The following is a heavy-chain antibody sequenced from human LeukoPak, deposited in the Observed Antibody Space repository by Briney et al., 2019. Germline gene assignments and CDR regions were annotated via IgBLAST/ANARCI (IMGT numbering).Heavy chain of an antibody. CDR2: IYHSGST. CDR3: AGGNVVAATPIDY. CDR1: GGSISSGGYS. Sequence: PSETLSLTCAVSGGSISSGGYSWRWVRQPPGKGLEWIGYIYHSGSTYYNPSLKSRVTISVDRSKNQFSLKLSSVTAADTAVYYCAGGNVVAATPIDYWGQGTLVTVSS. V-gene: IGHV4-30-2*01. J-gene: IGHJ4*02. D-gene: IGHD2-15*01.